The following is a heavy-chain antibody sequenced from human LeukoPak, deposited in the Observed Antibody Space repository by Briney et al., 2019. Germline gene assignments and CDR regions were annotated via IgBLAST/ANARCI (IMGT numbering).Heavy chain of an antibody. J-gene: IGHJ6*03. Sequence: ASVKVSCKASGYTFTSYYMHWVRQAPGQGLEWMGIINPSGGSTNYAQKFQGRVTMTRDTSTNTVYMELSSLRSEDMAVYYCARVAAEVVGVPGAIGFGWLRRDYYYMDVWGKGTTVTVSS. CDR3: ARVAAEVVGVPGAIGFGWLRRDYYYMDV. CDR1: GYTFTSYY. CDR2: INPSGGST. D-gene: IGHD2-2*02. V-gene: IGHV1-46*01.